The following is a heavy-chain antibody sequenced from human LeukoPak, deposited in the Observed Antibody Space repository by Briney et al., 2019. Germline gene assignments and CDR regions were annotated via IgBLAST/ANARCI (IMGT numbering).Heavy chain of an antibody. CDR1: GGSFSGYY. Sequence: SETPSLTCTVCGGSFSGYYWSWIRQPPGKGLELIGEVIHGGNTSYNPSLKSRVTISVDTSKNQFSLKLSSVTAADTAVYYCAMFSSSWINAFDIWGQGTMVTVSS. D-gene: IGHD6-13*01. CDR3: AMFSSSWINAFDI. CDR2: VIHGGNT. V-gene: IGHV4-34*09. J-gene: IGHJ3*02.